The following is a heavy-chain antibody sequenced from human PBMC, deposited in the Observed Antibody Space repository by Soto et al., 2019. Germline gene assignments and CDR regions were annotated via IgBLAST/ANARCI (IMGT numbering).Heavy chain of an antibody. D-gene: IGHD6-13*01. CDR3: AREGSSSWIDY. Sequence: TSETLSLTCTVSGGSISSGGYYWSWIRQHPGKGLEWIGYIYYSGSTYYNPSLKSRVTISVDTSKNQFSLKLSSVTAADTAVYYCAREGSSSWIDYWGQGTLVTV. CDR1: GGSISSGGYY. CDR2: IYYSGST. V-gene: IGHV4-31*03. J-gene: IGHJ4*02.